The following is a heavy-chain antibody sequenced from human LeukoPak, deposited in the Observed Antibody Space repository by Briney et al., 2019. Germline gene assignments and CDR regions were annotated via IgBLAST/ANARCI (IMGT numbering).Heavy chain of an antibody. Sequence: GGSLRLSCAASGFTFSSYSMNWVRQAPGKGLEWVSYISRTSHTIYYADSVKGRFTISRDNAKNSLYLQMNSLRDEDTAVYYCARDLSGRYAFDIWGQGTMVTVSS. J-gene: IGHJ3*02. V-gene: IGHV3-48*02. CDR2: ISRTSHTI. CDR1: GFTFSSYS. CDR3: ARDLSGRYAFDI. D-gene: IGHD3-10*01.